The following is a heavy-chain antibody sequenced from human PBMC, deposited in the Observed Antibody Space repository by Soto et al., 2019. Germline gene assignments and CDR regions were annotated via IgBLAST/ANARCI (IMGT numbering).Heavy chain of an antibody. CDR2: IHYSGGT. D-gene: IGHD3-10*01. Sequence: SETLSLTCSVTGDSTGSYSWSWIRQIPGKGLEWIGYIHYSGGTNYTPSLRSRVTISVESSKNQLSLNLTSLTAADTAVYYCARGGTYGSGVYNWFDPWGQGILVTVSS. CDR3: ARGGTYGSGVYNWFDP. CDR1: GDSTGSYS. V-gene: IGHV4-59*01. J-gene: IGHJ5*02.